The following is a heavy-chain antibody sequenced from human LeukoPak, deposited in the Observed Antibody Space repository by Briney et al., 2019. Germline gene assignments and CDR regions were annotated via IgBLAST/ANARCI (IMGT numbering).Heavy chain of an antibody. V-gene: IGHV3-21*01. D-gene: IGHD1-1*01. CDR1: GFTFSSYS. Sequence: GGSLRLSCAASGFTFSSYSMNWVRQAPGKGLEWVSSISSSISYIYYADSVKGRFTISRDNAKISLYLQMNSLRAEDTAVYYCARRDQIGITTGTTWGYYYMDVWGKGTTVTVSS. J-gene: IGHJ6*03. CDR3: ARRDQIGITTGTTWGYYYMDV. CDR2: ISSSISYI.